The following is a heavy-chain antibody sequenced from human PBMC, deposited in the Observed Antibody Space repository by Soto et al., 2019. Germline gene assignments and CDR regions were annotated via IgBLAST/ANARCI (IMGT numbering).Heavy chain of an antibody. CDR1: GYTFTSYG. V-gene: IGHV1-18*04. D-gene: IGHD3-22*01. CDR3: ACGYYDSSGYRDFDY. Sequence: SVKVSCKASGYTFTSYGISCVLQSPLQGLEWMGWISAYNGNTNYAQKLQGGVTMTTDTSTSTAYMELRSLRSDDTAVYYCACGYYDSSGYRDFDYWGQGTLVTVSS. CDR2: ISAYNGNT. J-gene: IGHJ4*02.